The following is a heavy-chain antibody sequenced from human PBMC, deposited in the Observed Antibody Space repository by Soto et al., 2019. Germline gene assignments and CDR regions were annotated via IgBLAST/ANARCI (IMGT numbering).Heavy chain of an antibody. CDR2: INHSGST. J-gene: IGHJ6*02. Sequence: SETLSLTVAVCGGSFRGYDWSWIRQPPGKGLEWIGEINHSGSTNYNPSLKIRVTISVDTSKDDFSLKLRSVTAADTAVYYCARLHYYYGMDARGEGTTVT. CDR1: GGSFRGYD. CDR3: ARLHYYYGMDA. V-gene: IGHV4-34*01.